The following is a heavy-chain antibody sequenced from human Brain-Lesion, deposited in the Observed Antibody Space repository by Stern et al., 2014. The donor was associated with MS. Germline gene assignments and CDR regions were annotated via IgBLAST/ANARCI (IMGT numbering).Heavy chain of an antibody. CDR1: GYLFDDYW. Sequence: EVQLVESGAEVKKPGESLKISCEASGYLFDDYWIGWVRQMSGRGLELVAIIFPRDSNTRYSPSVQGQVTISADQSISTAYLQWSTLKPPNPPMYYCARSPATPSGYDRFDYWGQGALVTVSS. CDR3: ARSPATPSGYDRFDY. CDR2: IFPRDSNT. V-gene: IGHV5-51*03. J-gene: IGHJ4*02. D-gene: IGHD5-12*01.